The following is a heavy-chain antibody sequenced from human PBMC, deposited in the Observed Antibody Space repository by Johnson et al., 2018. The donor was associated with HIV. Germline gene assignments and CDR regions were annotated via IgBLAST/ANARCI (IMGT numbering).Heavy chain of an antibody. CDR1: GFTFSSYA. CDR3: AKEGRDCTGGVCYSLAFDI. D-gene: IGHD2-8*02. Sequence: QVQLVESGGGVVQPGRSLILSCAASGFTFSSYAMHWVRQAPGKGLEWVAVISYDGSNKYYADSVKGRFTISRDNSKNTLYLQMNSLRAEDTAVYYCAKEGRDCTGGVCYSLAFDIWGQGTMVTVSS. J-gene: IGHJ3*02. CDR2: ISYDGSNK. V-gene: IGHV3-30-3*01.